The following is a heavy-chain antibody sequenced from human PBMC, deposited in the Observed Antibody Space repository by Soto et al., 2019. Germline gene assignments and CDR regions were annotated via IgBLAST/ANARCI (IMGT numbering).Heavy chain of an antibody. CDR2: IGGSSGTT. CDR3: AKLTSGTEPDYFYYYGMDV. D-gene: IGHD1-26*01. CDR1: GFTFSSYA. J-gene: IGHJ6*02. V-gene: IGHV3-23*01. Sequence: EVQLLESGGGLVQPGGSLRLSCAASGFTFSSYAMTWVRQAPGKGLEWVSAIGGSSGTTYYAGSVKGRFSISRDNFKNTLYLQMNSLRAEDTAVYYCAKLTSGTEPDYFYYYGMDVWGQGTTVTVSS.